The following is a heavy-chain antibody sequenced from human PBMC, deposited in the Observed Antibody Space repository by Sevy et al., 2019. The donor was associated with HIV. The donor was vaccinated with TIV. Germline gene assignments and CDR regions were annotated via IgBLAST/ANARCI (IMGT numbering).Heavy chain of an antibody. CDR1: GYTFSDHF. D-gene: IGHD5-18*01. Sequence: ASVKVSCKASGYTFSDHFIHWVRQAPGQGLEWMGWINPNSGDTKYAQNFHGRVTLTRDTSIGSGYMELTSLRSDDTALYYCATHGGYRYGSLLDYWGQGTLVTVSS. J-gene: IGHJ4*02. CDR2: INPNSGDT. CDR3: ATHGGYRYGSLLDY. V-gene: IGHV1-2*02.